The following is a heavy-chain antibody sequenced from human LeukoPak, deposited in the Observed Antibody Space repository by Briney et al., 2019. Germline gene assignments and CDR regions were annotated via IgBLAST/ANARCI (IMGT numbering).Heavy chain of an antibody. J-gene: IGHJ4*02. D-gene: IGHD3-3*01. CDR2: INPNSGGT. CDR3: ARGGPDDFWSGYLIDY. V-gene: IGHV1-2*02. Sequence: GASVKVSRKASGYTFTGYYMHWVRQAPGQGLEWMGWINPNSGGTNYAQKFQGRVAMTRDTSISTAYMELSRLRSDDTAVYYCARGGPDDFWSGYLIDYWGQGTLVTVSS. CDR1: GYTFTGYY.